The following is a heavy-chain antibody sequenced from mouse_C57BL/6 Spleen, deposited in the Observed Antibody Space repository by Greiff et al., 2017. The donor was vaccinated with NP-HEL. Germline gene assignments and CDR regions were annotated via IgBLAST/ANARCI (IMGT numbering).Heavy chain of an antibody. J-gene: IGHJ3*01. Sequence: QVHVKQPGTELVKPGASVKLSCKASGYTFTSYWMHWVKQRPGQGLEWIGNINPSNGGTNYNEKFKSKATLTVDKSSSTAYMQLSSLTSEDSAVYYCARDYYGSSYEVAYWGQGTLVTVSA. CDR2: INPSNGGT. D-gene: IGHD1-1*01. CDR3: ARDYYGSSYEVAY. CDR1: GYTFTSYW. V-gene: IGHV1-53*01.